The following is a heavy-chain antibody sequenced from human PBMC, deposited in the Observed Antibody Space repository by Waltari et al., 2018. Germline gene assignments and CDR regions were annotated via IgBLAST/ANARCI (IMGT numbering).Heavy chain of an antibody. Sequence: EVQLVESGGGLVHPGGSLRLSCTDSGFTFSSSEMNWVRQAPGKGLEWISYISTSGSDIYYADSVKGRFTISRDNAKNSLYLQMDSLRAEDTAVYYCAGVAVTGSYYWYFDLWGRGTLLTVSS. D-gene: IGHD1-26*01. CDR1: GFTFSSSE. V-gene: IGHV3-48*03. CDR2: ISTSGSDI. CDR3: AGVAVTGSYYWYFDL. J-gene: IGHJ2*01.